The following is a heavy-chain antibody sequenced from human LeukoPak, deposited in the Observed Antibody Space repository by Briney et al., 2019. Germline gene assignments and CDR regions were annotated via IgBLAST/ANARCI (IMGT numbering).Heavy chain of an antibody. V-gene: IGHV1-2*02. CDR1: GYTFTGYF. CDR2: INPNSGGT. Sequence: ASVKVSCKASGYTFTGYFMHWVRRAPGQGLEWMGWINPNSGGTNYAQKFQGRVTMTRDTSISTAYMELSRLRSDDTAVYYCARGRTGTPNWFDPWGQGTLVTVSS. D-gene: IGHD1-7*01. CDR3: ARGRTGTPNWFDP. J-gene: IGHJ5*02.